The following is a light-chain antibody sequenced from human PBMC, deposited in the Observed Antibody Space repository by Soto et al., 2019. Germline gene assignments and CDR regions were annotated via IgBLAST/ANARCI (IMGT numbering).Light chain of an antibody. V-gene: IGLV3-21*02. J-gene: IGLJ2*01. Sequence: SYELTQPPSVSVAPGQTARITCGGDNIISHSVHWFHHKPGQAPVLIVYDDSGRPSGIPARFSGSNSGDTATLTIGGVEAGDEADYYCQVWDSNSDQLVFGGGTKLTVL. CDR3: QVWDSNSDQLV. CDR1: NIISHS. CDR2: DDS.